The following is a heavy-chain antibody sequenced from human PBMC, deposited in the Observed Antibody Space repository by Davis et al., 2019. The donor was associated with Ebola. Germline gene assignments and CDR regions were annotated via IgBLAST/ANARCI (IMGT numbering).Heavy chain of an antibody. D-gene: IGHD3-22*01. CDR2: FDPEDGET. Sequence: ASVKVSCKVSGYTLTELSMHWVRQAPRKGLEWMGGFDPEDGETIYAQKFQGRVTMTEDTSTDTAYMELSSLRSEDTAVYYCATDRMLLNYYDSSGGAFDIWGQGTMVTVSS. V-gene: IGHV1-24*01. CDR1: GYTLTELS. CDR3: ATDRMLLNYYDSSGGAFDI. J-gene: IGHJ3*02.